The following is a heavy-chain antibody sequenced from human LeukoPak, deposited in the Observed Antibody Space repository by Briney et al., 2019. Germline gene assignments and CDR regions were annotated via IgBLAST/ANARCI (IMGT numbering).Heavy chain of an antibody. CDR1: GYTFTSYG. Sequence: ASVKVSCKASGYTFTSYGISWVRQAPGQGLEWMGWISAYNGNTNYAQKLQGRVTMTTDTSTSTAYMELRSLRSDDTAVYYCASFRGIRFGRPDRFDPWGQGTLVTVSS. D-gene: IGHD3-10*01. V-gene: IGHV1-18*01. J-gene: IGHJ5*02. CDR2: ISAYNGNT. CDR3: ASFRGIRFGRPDRFDP.